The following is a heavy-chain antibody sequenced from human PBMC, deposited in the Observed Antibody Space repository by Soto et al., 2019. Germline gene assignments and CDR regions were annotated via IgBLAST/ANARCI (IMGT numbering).Heavy chain of an antibody. J-gene: IGHJ5*02. D-gene: IGHD2-21*02. Sequence: QVQLVESGGGVVQPGRSLRLSCAASGFTFSSYAMHWVRQAPGKGLEWVAVISYDGSNKYYADSVKGRFTISRDNSKNTLYLQMNSLRAEDTAVYYCARLGQCGGDCYSSWGQGTLVTVSS. V-gene: IGHV3-30-3*01. CDR1: GFTFSSYA. CDR3: ARLGQCGGDCYSS. CDR2: ISYDGSNK.